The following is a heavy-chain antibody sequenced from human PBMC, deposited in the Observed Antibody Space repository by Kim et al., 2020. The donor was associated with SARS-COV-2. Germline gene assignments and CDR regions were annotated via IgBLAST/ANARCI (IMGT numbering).Heavy chain of an antibody. CDR2: ISFSGTT. J-gene: IGHJ5*02. D-gene: IGHD2-2*01. CDR3: ARAEGRTRVPILNWFDP. V-gene: IGHV4-39*01. Sequence: SETLSLTCTVSGDSINTRTNFWGWVRQSPRKGLEWIASISFSGTTSYNPSLKSRVSISVDTSKRQFSLSLTSVTAADTAVYFCARAEGRTRVPILNWFDPWGQGTLVTVSS. CDR1: GDSINTRTNF.